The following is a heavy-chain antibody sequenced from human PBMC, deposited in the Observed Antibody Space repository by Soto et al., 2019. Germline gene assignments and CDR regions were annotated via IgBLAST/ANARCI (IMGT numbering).Heavy chain of an antibody. CDR2: IIPIFGTA. CDR3: ARDAMGVVGPAASGFDL. D-gene: IGHD2-2*01. Sequence: QVQLVQSGAEVKKPGSSVKVSCKASGGTFSSYAISWVRQAPGQGLEWMGGIIPIFGTANYAQKFQGRVTITADESTSTAYMELSSLRSEDTAVYYCARDAMGVVGPAASGFDLWGRGTLVTVSS. V-gene: IGHV1-69*12. CDR1: GGTFSSYA. J-gene: IGHJ2*01.